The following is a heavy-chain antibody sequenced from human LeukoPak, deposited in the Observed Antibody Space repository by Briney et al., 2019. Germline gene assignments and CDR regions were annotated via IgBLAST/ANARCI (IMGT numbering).Heavy chain of an antibody. V-gene: IGHV4-30-4*01. CDR2: IYYSGST. CDR1: GGSISSGDYY. J-gene: IGHJ4*02. CDR3: ARGTGYYDSSGYYSFDY. D-gene: IGHD3-22*01. Sequence: SQTLSLTCTVSGGSISSGDYYWSWIRQPPGKGLEWIGYIYYSGSTYYNPSLKSRVTISVDTSKNQFSLKLSSVTAADTAVYYCARGTGYYDSSGYYSFDYWGQGTLVTVSS.